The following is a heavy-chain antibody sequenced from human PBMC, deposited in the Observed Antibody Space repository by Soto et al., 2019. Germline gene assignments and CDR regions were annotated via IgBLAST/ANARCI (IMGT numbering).Heavy chain of an antibody. V-gene: IGHV1-18*01. D-gene: IGHD2-15*01. J-gene: IGHJ5*02. Sequence: ASVKVSCKASGYTFTSYGISWVRQAPGQGLEWMGWISAYNGNTNYAQKLQGRVTMTTDTSTSKAYMELRSLRSDDTAVYYCARDRESIVVVAAATWEKRSEYNWFDPWGQGTLVTVSS. CDR3: ARDRESIVVVAAATWEKRSEYNWFDP. CDR1: GYTFTSYG. CDR2: ISAYNGNT.